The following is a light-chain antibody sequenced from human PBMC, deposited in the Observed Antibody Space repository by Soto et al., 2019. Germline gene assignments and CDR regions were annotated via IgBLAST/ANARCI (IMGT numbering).Light chain of an antibody. Sequence: EIVLTQSPGTLSWSPGERATLSCRASQSVSSSYLAWYQQKPGQAPRLLIYGASSRATGIPDRFSGSGSGTDFTLTISRLEPEDFAVYYCQHYNNWPTWTFGQGTKVDIK. J-gene: IGKJ1*01. CDR1: QSVSSSY. V-gene: IGKV3-20*01. CDR2: GAS. CDR3: QHYNNWPTWT.